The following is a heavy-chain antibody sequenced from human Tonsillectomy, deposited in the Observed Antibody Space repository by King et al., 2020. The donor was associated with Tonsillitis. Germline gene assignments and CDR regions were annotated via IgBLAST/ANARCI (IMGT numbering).Heavy chain of an antibody. CDR1: GITFSGYA. CDR2: ISGSGGST. J-gene: IGHJ6*03. CDR3: AKSGSGRATISTYMDV. V-gene: IGHV3-23*01. Sequence: VQLQESGGGLVQPGGSLRLSCAASGITFSGYAMSWVRQAPGKGLEWVSSISGSGGSTYDADSVTGRFTISRDNAKNTLYLQMNSLRAEDTAIYYCAKSGSGRATISTYMDVWGKGTTVTVSS. D-gene: IGHD5-24*01.